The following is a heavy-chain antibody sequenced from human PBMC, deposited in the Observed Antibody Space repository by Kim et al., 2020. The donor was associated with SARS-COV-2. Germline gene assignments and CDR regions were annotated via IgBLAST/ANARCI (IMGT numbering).Heavy chain of an antibody. CDR2: INSDGSTT. CDR1: GFTFSSYW. CDR3: AREGGAVLLWFGESSRYGQYGMDV. J-gene: IGHJ6*02. V-gene: IGHV3-74*01. Sequence: GGSLRLSCAASGFTFSSYWMHWVRQAPGKGLVWVSRINSDGSTTSYADSVKGRFTISRDNAKNTLYLKMNSLRAEDTAVYYCAREGGAVLLWFGESSRYGQYGMDVWGQGTTVTVSS. D-gene: IGHD3-10*01.